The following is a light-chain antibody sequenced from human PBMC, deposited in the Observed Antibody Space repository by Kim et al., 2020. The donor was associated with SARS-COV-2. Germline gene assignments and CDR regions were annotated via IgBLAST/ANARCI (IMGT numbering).Light chain of an antibody. CDR3: NSRDSNDNVV. J-gene: IGLJ2*01. CDR2: GKN. CDR1: SLRSYY. V-gene: IGLV3-19*01. Sequence: SSELTQDPAVSVALGQTVRITCQGDSLRSYYATWXQQKPGQAPIVVIYGKNNRPSGIPDRFSGSSSGNTASLTITGTQAGDEADYYSNSRDSNDNVVFGG.